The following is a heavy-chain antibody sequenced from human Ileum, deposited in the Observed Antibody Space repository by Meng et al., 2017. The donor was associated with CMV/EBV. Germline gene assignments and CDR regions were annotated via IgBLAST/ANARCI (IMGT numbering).Heavy chain of an antibody. CDR3: ARMGYCSCTTCSDIPEYFQH. V-gene: IGHV1-2*02. CDR2: INPNSGGT. CDR1: GYTFSGYY. J-gene: IGHJ1*01. D-gene: IGHD2-2*01. Sequence: ASVKVSCKASGYTFSGYYMHWVRQAPGEGLEWMGWINPNSGGTNYAQKFQGRVTMTRDTSISTAYMELSRLRSDDTAVYYCARMGYCSCTTCSDIPEYFQHWGHGTQVTGAS.